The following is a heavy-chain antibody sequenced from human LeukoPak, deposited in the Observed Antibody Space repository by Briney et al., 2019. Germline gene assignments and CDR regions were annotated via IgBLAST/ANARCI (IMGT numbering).Heavy chain of an antibody. CDR3: ARDSSSWYYYYYYGMDV. D-gene: IGHD6-13*01. J-gene: IGHJ6*02. CDR2: MSWNSGSI. V-gene: IGHV3-9*02. Sequence: GRSLRLSCAASGFTSDDYAMHWVRQAAGKGLEWVSGMSWNSGSIGYADSVKGRFTISRDNAKNSLYLQMNSLRAEDTAVYYCARDSSSWYYYYYYGMDVWGQGTTVTVSS. CDR1: GFTSDDYA.